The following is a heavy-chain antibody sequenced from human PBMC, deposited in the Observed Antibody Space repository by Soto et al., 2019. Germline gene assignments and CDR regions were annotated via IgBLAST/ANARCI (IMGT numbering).Heavy chain of an antibody. D-gene: IGHD3-22*01. Sequence: ASVKVSCKASGYTFTNYAMHWVRQAPGQRLEWMGWFNTGNGDTKYSQKFQGRVTLTGDTSASTASMELSGLRSADTAVYYCARVVPLYDRTSPLDYWGQGTLVTVSS. J-gene: IGHJ4*02. V-gene: IGHV1-3*04. CDR3: ARVVPLYDRTSPLDY. CDR1: GYTFTNYA. CDR2: FNTGNGDT.